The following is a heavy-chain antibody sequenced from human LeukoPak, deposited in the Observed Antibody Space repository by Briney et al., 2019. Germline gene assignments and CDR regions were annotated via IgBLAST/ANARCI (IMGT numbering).Heavy chain of an antibody. CDR3: ARATVVVGRFLEWLLSYYFDY. D-gene: IGHD3-3*01. CDR2: IYYSGST. J-gene: IGHJ4*02. Sequence: SETLSLTCTVSGGSISSSSYYWGWIRRPPGKGLEWIGSIYYSGSTYYNPSLKSRVTISVDTSKNQFSLKLSSVTAADTAVYYCARATVVVGRFLEWLLSYYFDYWGQGTLVTVSS. V-gene: IGHV4-39*07. CDR1: GGSISSSSYY.